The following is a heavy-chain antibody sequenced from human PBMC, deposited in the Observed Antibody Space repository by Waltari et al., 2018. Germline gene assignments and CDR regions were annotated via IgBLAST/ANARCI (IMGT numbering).Heavy chain of an antibody. CDR2: ISYDGNYK. Sequence: QVQLVESGGGVVQPGRYLRLSCAASVFAFSSHGMVWVRPAPGKGLEWVAVISYDGNYKYYADSVKGRFTVYRDNSKNTLYLQINSLMPEDTAIYYCARVAVPYCGVDCYYTYWGQGTLVTVSS. CDR1: VFAFSSHG. J-gene: IGHJ4*02. CDR3: ARVAVPYCGVDCYYTY. V-gene: IGHV3-30-3*01. D-gene: IGHD2-21*01.